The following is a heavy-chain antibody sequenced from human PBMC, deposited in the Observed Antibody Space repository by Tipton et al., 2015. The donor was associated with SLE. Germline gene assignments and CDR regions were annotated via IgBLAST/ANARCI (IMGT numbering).Heavy chain of an antibody. J-gene: IGHJ4*02. CDR2: LYSGGSS. CDR1: GFTFIGHA. V-gene: IGHV3-23*03. CDR3: VKVRGDYGGDPFDY. Sequence: GSLRLSCAASGFTFIGHAMTWIRQAPGKGLEWVSFLYSGGSSYYAASVRGRFTISRDDSKSTLFLHMNNLRAEDTAVYYCVKVRGDYGGDPFDYWGQGTLVSVSS. D-gene: IGHD4/OR15-4a*01.